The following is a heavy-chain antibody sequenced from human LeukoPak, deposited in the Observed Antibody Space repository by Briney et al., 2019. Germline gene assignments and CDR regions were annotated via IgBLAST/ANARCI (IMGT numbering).Heavy chain of an antibody. Sequence: TGGSLRLSCAASGFTFSSYAMSWVRQAPGKGLEWVSAISGSGGSTYYADSVKGRLTISRDNSKNTLYLQMNSLRAEDTAVYYCAKDPITIFGVVDLNYFDYWGQGTLVTVSS. CDR1: GFTFSSYA. J-gene: IGHJ4*02. D-gene: IGHD3-3*01. V-gene: IGHV3-23*01. CDR2: ISGSGGST. CDR3: AKDPITIFGVVDLNYFDY.